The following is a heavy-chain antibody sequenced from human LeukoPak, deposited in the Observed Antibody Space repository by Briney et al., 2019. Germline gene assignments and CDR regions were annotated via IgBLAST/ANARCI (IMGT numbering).Heavy chain of an antibody. V-gene: IGHV3-15*01. Sequence: GGSLRLSCAASGFTFSNAWMSWVRQAPGKGLEWVGRLKSKTDGGTTDYAAPVKGRFTISRDDSKNTLYLQMNSLKTEDTAVYYCTTEVYYDSSGYYSFDYWGQGTLVTVSS. D-gene: IGHD3-22*01. J-gene: IGHJ4*02. CDR2: LKSKTDGGTT. CDR1: GFTFSNAW. CDR3: TTEVYYDSSGYYSFDY.